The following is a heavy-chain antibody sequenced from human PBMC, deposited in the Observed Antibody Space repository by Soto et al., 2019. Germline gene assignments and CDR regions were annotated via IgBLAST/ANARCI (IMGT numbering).Heavy chain of an antibody. CDR2: ISYDGSNK. J-gene: IGHJ4*02. CDR1: GFTFSSYA. Sequence: PGGSLRLSCAASGFTFSSYAMHWVRQAPGKGLEWVAVISYDGSNKYYADSVKGRFTISRDNSKNTLYLQMNSLRAEDTAVYYCARPPNYYDSRGYYGYWGQGTLVTVSS. CDR3: ARPPNYYDSRGYYGY. D-gene: IGHD3-22*01. V-gene: IGHV3-30-3*01.